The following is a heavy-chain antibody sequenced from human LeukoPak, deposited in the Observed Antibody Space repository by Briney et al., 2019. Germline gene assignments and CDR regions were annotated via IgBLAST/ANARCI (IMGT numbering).Heavy chain of an antibody. J-gene: IGHJ5*02. CDR3: AKEGQPNSYYDSSGYRPSNWFDP. V-gene: IGHV3-30*04. CDR1: GFTFSSYA. Sequence: GRSLRLSCAASGFTFSSYAMHWVRQAPGKGLEWVAVISYDGSNKYYADSVKGRFTISRDNSKNTLYLQMNSLRAEDTAVYYCAKEGQPNSYYDSSGYRPSNWFDPWGQGTLVTVSS. CDR2: ISYDGSNK. D-gene: IGHD3-22*01.